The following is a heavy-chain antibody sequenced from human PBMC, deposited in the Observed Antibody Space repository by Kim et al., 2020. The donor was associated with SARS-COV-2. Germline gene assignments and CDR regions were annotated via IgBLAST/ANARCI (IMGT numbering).Heavy chain of an antibody. D-gene: IGHD6-13*01. V-gene: IGHV4-59*01. J-gene: IGHJ4*02. CDR3: ARYGSSWSV. Sequence: GSTNYNPSLKSRVTISVDTSKNQFSLKLSSVTAADTAVYYCARYGSSWSVWGQGTLVTVSS. CDR2: GST.